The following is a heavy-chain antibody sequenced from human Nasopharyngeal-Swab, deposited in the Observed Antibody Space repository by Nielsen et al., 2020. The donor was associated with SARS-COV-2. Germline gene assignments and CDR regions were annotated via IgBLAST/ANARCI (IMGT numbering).Heavy chain of an antibody. CDR2: INHSGST. V-gene: IGHV4-34*01. D-gene: IGHD4-23*01. Sequence: GSLRLSCAVYGGSFSGYYWSWIRQPPGKGLEWIGEINHSGSTNYNPSLKSRVTISVDTSKNQFSLKLSSVTAADTAVYYCARAPIYGGNSFYYYYYGMDVWGQGTTVTVSS. CDR3: ARAPIYGGNSFYYYYYGMDV. CDR1: GGSFSGYY. J-gene: IGHJ6*02.